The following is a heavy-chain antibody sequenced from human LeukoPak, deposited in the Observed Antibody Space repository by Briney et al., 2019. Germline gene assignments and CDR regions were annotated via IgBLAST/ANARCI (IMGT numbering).Heavy chain of an antibody. D-gene: IGHD3-10*01. CDR3: ARGEFPLDAFDI. CDR2: ISPYSGNT. J-gene: IGHJ3*02. CDR1: GYNFDNYG. Sequence: ASVKVSCKSSGYNFDNYGIGWVRQAPGQGLEWMGWISPYSGNTNYGRKLQGRVTMTTDTSTNTAYMELRRLSLDDTAIYYCARGEFPLDAFDIWGQGTMVTVSS. V-gene: IGHV1-18*01.